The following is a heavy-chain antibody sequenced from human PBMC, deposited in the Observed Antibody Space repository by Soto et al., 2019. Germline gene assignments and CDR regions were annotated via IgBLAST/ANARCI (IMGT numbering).Heavy chain of an antibody. V-gene: IGHV1-46*03. D-gene: IGHD2-2*01. J-gene: IGHJ3*02. Sequence: RLEWMGIINPSGGSTSYAKKFQGRVTMTRDTSTSTVYMELSSLRSEDTAVYYCAREVLSRRSGKDVFDIWVKGTSVT. CDR2: INPSGGST. CDR3: AREVLSRRSGKDVFDI.